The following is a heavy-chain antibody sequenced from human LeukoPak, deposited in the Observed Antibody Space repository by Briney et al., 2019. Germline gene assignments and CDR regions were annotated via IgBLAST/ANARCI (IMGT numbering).Heavy chain of an antibody. J-gene: IGHJ4*02. D-gene: IGHD5-12*01. CDR1: GFTFSSYS. V-gene: IGHV3-48*01. CDR3: ARASYGGYVGY. Sequence: PGGSLRLSCAASGFTFSSYSMNWVRQAPGKGLEWVSYISRSRSNIYYADSVKGRFPISRDNAKNSLYLQMTSLRAEDTAVYYCARASYGGYVGYWGQGTLVTVSS. CDR2: ISRSRSNI.